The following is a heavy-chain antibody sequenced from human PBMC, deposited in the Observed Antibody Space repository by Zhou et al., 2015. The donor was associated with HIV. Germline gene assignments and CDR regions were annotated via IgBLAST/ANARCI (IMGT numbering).Heavy chain of an antibody. Sequence: QVQLVQSGAEVKKPGSSVKVSCKASGGTFSSYAISWVRQAPGQGLEWMGGIIPIFGTANYAQKFQGRVTITADESTSTAYMELSSLRSEDTAVYYCARVPSRTDSSSWHKQTNYYYYMDVWGKGTTVTVSS. CDR1: GGTFSSYA. D-gene: IGHD6-13*01. CDR2: IIPIFGTA. J-gene: IGHJ6*03. CDR3: ARVPSRTDSSSWHKQTNYYYYMDV. V-gene: IGHV1-69*01.